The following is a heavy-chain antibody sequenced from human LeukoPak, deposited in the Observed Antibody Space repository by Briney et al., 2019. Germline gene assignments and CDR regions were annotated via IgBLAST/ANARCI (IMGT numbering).Heavy chain of an antibody. V-gene: IGHV3-15*01. D-gene: IGHD4-11*01. CDR1: GFTFSNVW. CDR3: TTEGLPGSFDY. Sequence: PGGSLRLSCAASGFTFSNVWMSWVRQAPGKGLEWVGRIKNKADAGTAEYAAPVESRFSISRDDSKNTVYLQMNSLETEDTGTYYCTTEGLPGSFDYWGQGTLVTVSS. CDR2: IKNKADAGTA. J-gene: IGHJ4*02.